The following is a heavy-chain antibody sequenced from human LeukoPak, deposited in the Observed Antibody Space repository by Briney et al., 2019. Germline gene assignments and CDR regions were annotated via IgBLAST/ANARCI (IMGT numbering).Heavy chain of an antibody. CDR2: ISYDGSNK. D-gene: IGHD1-1*01. V-gene: IGHV3-30-3*01. CDR3: ARDRVAYNMDV. CDR1: GFTFSSYA. J-gene: IGHJ6*02. Sequence: PGGSLRLSCAASGFTFSSYAMHWVRQAPGKGLEWVAVISYDGSNKYYADSVKGRFTISRDNSKNTLYLQMNSLRAEDTAVYYCARDRVAYNMDVWGQGTTVTVSS.